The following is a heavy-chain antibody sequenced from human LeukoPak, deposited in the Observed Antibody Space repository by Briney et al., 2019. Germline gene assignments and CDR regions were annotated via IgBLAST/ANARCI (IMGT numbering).Heavy chain of an antibody. V-gene: IGHV3-21*01. CDR3: ARDPTQWLRYGYFDY. J-gene: IGHJ4*02. CDR2: ISTSSTYI. D-gene: IGHD5-12*01. CDR1: GFTFSTYT. Sequence: GGSLRLSRAASGFTFSTYTMNWVRQAPGKGLEWVSSISTSSTYIYYADSVKGRFTVSRDNAKNSLYLQMNSLRAEDTAVYYCARDPTQWLRYGYFDYWGQGIQVTVSS.